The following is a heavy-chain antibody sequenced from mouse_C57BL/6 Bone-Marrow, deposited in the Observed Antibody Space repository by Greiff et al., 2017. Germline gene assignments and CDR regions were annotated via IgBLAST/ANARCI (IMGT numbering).Heavy chain of an antibody. CDR1: GYAFTNYL. V-gene: IGHV1-54*01. CDR2: INPGSGGT. Sequence: QVHVKQSGAELVRPGTSVKVSCKASGYAFTNYLIEWVKQRPGQGLEWIGVINPGSGGTNYNEKFKGKATLTADKSSSTAYMQLSSLTSEDSAVYFCARGGSYYYGSTWYFDVWGTGTTVTVSS. J-gene: IGHJ1*03. CDR3: ARGGSYYYGSTWYFDV. D-gene: IGHD1-1*01.